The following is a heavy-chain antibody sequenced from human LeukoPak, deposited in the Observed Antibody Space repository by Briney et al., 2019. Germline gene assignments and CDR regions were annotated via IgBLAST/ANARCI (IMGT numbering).Heavy chain of an antibody. D-gene: IGHD2-2*01. J-gene: IGHJ4*02. Sequence: VGSVSVSCKASGYTFTGYYMHWVRQAPGQGLEWMGWINPNSGGTNYAQKFQGRVTMTRDTSISTAYMELSRLRSDDTAVYYCARDPVVPAGTGDYWGQGTLVTFSS. CDR2: INPNSGGT. CDR3: ARDPVVPAGTGDY. CDR1: GYTFTGYY. V-gene: IGHV1-2*02.